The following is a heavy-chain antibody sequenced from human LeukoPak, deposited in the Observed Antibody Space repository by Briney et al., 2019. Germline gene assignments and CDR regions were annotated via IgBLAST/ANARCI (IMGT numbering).Heavy chain of an antibody. D-gene: IGHD2-15*01. CDR3: AKNGDRGAYCTGGTCYPYYYYYMDV. V-gene: IGHV3-23*01. CDR1: GITFSSYG. J-gene: IGHJ6*03. CDR2: ISSTGGTT. Sequence: GGSLRLSCAASGITFSSYGMSWVRQAPGKGLEWVSSISSTGGTTYYADSVKGRFTISRDNSKNTLYLQMNSLRAEDTAIYYCAKNGDRGAYCTGGTCYPYYYYYMDVWGKGTTVTI.